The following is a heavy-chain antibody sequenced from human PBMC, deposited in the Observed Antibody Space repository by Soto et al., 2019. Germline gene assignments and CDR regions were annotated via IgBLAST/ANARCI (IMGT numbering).Heavy chain of an antibody. V-gene: IGHV3-74*01. CDR2: INSDGSST. D-gene: IGHD1-26*01. J-gene: IGHJ6*03. CDR1: GFTFSSYG. Sequence: GGSLRLCCAASGFTFSSYGMHWVRQAPGKGLVWVSRINSDGSSTSYADSVKGRFTISRDNAKNTLYLQMNSLRAEDTAVYYCARDVGGGYYHYYMSVSAQRTTVTVSS. CDR3: ARDVGGGYYHYYMSV.